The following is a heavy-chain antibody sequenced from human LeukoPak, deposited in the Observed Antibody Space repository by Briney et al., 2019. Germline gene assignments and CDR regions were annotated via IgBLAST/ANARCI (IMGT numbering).Heavy chain of an antibody. D-gene: IGHD6-19*01. Sequence: ASVKVSCKASGYTSTNYGISWVRQASGQGLEWMGWISINRGNTNYAQKFQGRVSMTTDTSTSTAYMELRGLRSDDTAMYYCARAERSYSSGWYPEDYYYMDVWGKGTTVTISS. V-gene: IGHV1-18*01. J-gene: IGHJ6*03. CDR2: ISINRGNT. CDR3: ARAERSYSSGWYPEDYYYMDV. CDR1: GYTSTNYG.